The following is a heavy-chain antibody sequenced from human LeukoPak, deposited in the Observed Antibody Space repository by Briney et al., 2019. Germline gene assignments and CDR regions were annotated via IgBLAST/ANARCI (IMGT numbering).Heavy chain of an antibody. CDR3: ARVPESVGINYLGS. CDR1: GGSFSGNF. D-gene: IGHD4-11*01. CDR2: INHRGNT. Sequence: SETLSLTCAVYGGSFSGNFWSWVRQPPGKGLEWIGEINHRGNTNYNPSLKSRVTISVDTSKNQFSLKLSSVTAADTAVYYCARVPESVGINYLGSWGQGTQVTVSS. J-gene: IGHJ4*02. V-gene: IGHV4-34*01.